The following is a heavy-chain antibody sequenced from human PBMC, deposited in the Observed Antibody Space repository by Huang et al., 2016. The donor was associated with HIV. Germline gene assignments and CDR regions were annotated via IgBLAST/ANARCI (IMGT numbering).Heavy chain of an antibody. D-gene: IGHD2-21*02. CDR1: GYTLTELS. CDR2: FAPLTGET. V-gene: IGHV1-24*01. J-gene: IGHJ3*02. CDR3: ATSFDSYYEI. Sequence: QVQLVQSGAEVKKPGASVKVSCKVSGYTLTELSIHWVRQAPGKWLEWREGFAPLTGETNNAQNVKGRVTMTEDTSTDTTYMTLIIVRSEDTAVYYCATSFDSYYEIWGQGTMVIASS.